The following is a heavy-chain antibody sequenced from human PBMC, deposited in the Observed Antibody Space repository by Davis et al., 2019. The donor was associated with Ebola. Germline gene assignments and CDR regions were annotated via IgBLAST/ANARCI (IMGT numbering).Heavy chain of an antibody. D-gene: IGHD1-7*01. V-gene: IGHV1-2*02. J-gene: IGHJ3*02. CDR1: GYTFTGYY. Sequence: ASVKVSCKASGYTFTGYYMHWVRQAPGQGLEWMGWINPNSGGTNYAQKFQGRVTMTRDTSISTAYMELSRLRSDDTAVYYCARSLTGTTAAFDIWGQGTMVTVSS. CDR3: ARSLTGTTAAFDI. CDR2: INPNSGGT.